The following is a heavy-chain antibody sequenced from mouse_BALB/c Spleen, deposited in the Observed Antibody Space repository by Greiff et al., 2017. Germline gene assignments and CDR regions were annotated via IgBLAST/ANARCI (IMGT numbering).Heavy chain of an antibody. CDR1: GFTFSSYA. V-gene: IGHV5-6-5*01. CDR2: ISSGGST. D-gene: IGHD1-1*01. J-gene: IGHJ2*01. CDR3: ARGKVDYFDY. Sequence: EVKLVESGGGLVKPGGSLKLSCAASGFTFSSYAMSWVRQTPEKRLEWVASISSGGSTYYPDSVKGRFTISRDNARNILYLQMSSLRSEDTAMYYCARGKVDYFDYWGQGTTLTVSS.